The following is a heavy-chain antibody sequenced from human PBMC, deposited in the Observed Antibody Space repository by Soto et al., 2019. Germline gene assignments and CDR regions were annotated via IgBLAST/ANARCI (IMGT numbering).Heavy chain of an antibody. CDR3: ARSTQQLDRYFDY. J-gene: IGHJ4*02. Sequence: GGSLRLSCAASGFPFDDYTMHWVRQAPGKGLEWVSLISWDGGSTYYADSVKGRFTISRDNSKNSLYLQMNSLRTEDTALYYCARSTQQLDRYFDYWGQGTLVTVSS. D-gene: IGHD6-13*01. V-gene: IGHV3-43*01. CDR1: GFPFDDYT. CDR2: ISWDGGST.